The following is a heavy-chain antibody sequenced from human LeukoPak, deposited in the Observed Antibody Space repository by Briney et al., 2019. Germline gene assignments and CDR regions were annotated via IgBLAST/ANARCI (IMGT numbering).Heavy chain of an antibody. D-gene: IGHD6-13*01. CDR3: ATRSRYSSSWPN. J-gene: IGHJ4*02. V-gene: IGHV1-2*02. CDR1: GYTFTGYH. Sequence: ASVKVSCEASGYTFTGYHMHWVRQAPGQGLEWMGWINPKSGGVNYARNLQGRLTMTRNTSITTAYMELSRLRSDDTAVYYCATRSRYSSSWPNWGQGTLVTVSS. CDR2: INPKSGGV.